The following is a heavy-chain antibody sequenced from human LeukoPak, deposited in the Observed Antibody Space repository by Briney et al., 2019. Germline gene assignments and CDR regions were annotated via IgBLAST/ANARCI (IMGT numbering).Heavy chain of an antibody. J-gene: IGHJ4*02. Sequence: ASVKVSCKASGYTFTGYYMHWVRQAPGQGLEWMGWINPNSGGTNYAQKFQGWVTMTRDTSISTAYMELSRLRSDDTAVYYCARSHYYGSGSPLVEWGQGTLVTVSS. CDR2: INPNSGGT. CDR3: ARSHYYGSGSPLVE. D-gene: IGHD3-10*01. CDR1: GYTFTGYY. V-gene: IGHV1-2*04.